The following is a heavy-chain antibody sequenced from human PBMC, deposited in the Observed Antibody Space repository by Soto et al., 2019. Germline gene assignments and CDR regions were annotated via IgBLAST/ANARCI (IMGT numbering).Heavy chain of an antibody. CDR3: ARDLPAYGSGRYSRDY. CDR2: LNPNSGNT. CDR1: GYTFTSYD. J-gene: IGHJ4*02. Sequence: ASVKVSCKASGYTFTSYDIHWVRQATGQGLEWMGCLNPNSGNTGYAQKFQGRVTMTRSTSIRTAYMELSSLRSEDTAVYYCARDLPAYGSGRYSRDYWGQGTLVTVSS. D-gene: IGHD3-10*01. V-gene: IGHV1-8*01.